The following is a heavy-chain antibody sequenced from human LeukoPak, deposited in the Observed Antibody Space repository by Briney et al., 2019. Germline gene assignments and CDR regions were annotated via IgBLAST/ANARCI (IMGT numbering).Heavy chain of an antibody. D-gene: IGHD6-13*01. CDR2: INIDGSIT. Sequence: GGSLRLSCAASGFTFSSYWMHWVRQAPGKGLVWVARINIDGSITSYAGSVKGRFTISRDNAKNMLYLQMSSLRAEDTAVYFCARAIAAAGGGDYWGQGTLVTVSS. V-gene: IGHV3-74*01. J-gene: IGHJ4*02. CDR1: GFTFSSYW. CDR3: ARAIAAAGGGDY.